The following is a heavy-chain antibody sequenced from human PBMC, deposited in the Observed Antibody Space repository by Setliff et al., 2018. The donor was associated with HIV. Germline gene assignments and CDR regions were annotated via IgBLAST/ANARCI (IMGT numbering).Heavy chain of an antibody. CDR1: GGSISSHY. CDR2: IYYSGIA. D-gene: IGHD6-6*01. J-gene: IGHJ2*01. CDR3: ARAPEYSSSSDNWYFDL. Sequence: PSETLSLTCTVSGGSISSHYWSWIRQPPGKGLEWIGYIYYSGIANYNPSLKSRVTISVDTSKNHFSLKLYSLTTADSAVYYCARAPEYSSSSDNWYFDLWGRGTLVTVSS. V-gene: IGHV4-59*11.